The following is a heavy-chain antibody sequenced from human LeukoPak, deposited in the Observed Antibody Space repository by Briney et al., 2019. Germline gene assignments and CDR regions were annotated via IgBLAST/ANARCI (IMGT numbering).Heavy chain of an antibody. CDR3: ARRLDFYYYMDV. CDR2: IYSSGST. Sequence: ASETLSLTCTVSGGSISSSPYYWGWIRQPPGKGLEWIGSIYSSGSTYYNPSLKSRVTISVDTSKNQFSLNLNSVTAADTAVYFCARRLDFYYYMDVWGKGTTVTVSS. V-gene: IGHV4-39*01. CDR1: GGSISSSPYY. J-gene: IGHJ6*03.